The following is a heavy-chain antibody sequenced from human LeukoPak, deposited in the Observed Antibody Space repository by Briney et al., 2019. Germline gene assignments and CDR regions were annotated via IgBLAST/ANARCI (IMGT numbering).Heavy chain of an antibody. CDR3: ARVLGSLTIFGVVFGY. D-gene: IGHD3-3*01. Sequence: ASVKVSCKASGYTFTGYDLHWVRQAPGQGLEWMGWINPNNGDTDYAQKFQGRVTMTRDTSISTAYMELSSLRSDDTAVYYCARVLGSLTIFGVVFGYWGQGTLVTISS. CDR2: INPNNGDT. CDR1: GYTFTGYD. V-gene: IGHV1-2*02. J-gene: IGHJ4*02.